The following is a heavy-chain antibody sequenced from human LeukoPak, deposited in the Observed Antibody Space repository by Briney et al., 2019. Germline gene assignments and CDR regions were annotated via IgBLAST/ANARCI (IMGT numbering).Heavy chain of an antibody. V-gene: IGHV1-18*01. Sequence: ASVKVSCKASGGTFSSYAISWVRQAPGQGLEWMGWISAYNGNTNYAQKLQGRVTMTTDTSTSTAYMELRSLRSDDTAVYYCARFIVGATLVLDWFDPWGQGTLVTVSS. CDR1: GGTFSSYA. J-gene: IGHJ5*02. CDR3: ARFIVGATLVLDWFDP. D-gene: IGHD1-26*01. CDR2: ISAYNGNT.